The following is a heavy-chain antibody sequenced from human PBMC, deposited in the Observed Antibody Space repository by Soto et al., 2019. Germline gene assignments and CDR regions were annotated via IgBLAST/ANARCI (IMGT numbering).Heavy chain of an antibody. Sequence: QVQLVQSGAEVKKPGASVKVSCKASGYTFTSYGISWVRQAPGQGLEWMGWISAYNGNTNYAQKLQGRVTMTTDTXMRTASMELRSLRSDDTAVYYCARDTFSSGWYNFDYWGQGTLVTVSS. CDR2: ISAYNGNT. J-gene: IGHJ4*02. D-gene: IGHD6-19*01. V-gene: IGHV1-18*01. CDR1: GYTFTSYG. CDR3: ARDTFSSGWYNFDY.